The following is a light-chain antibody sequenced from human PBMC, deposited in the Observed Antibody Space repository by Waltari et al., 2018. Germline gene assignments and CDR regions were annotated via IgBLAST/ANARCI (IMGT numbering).Light chain of an antibody. CDR3: QSTDSIGTYF. V-gene: IGLV3-25*03. CDR1: ALPKQY. CDR2: KDT. Sequence: SSDLTQPPSVSVSPGQTARITCSGDALPKQYAYWYQQKPGQAPLLVMYKDTERPSGIPERFSGSNSGTTVTLTIRGVQPEDEADYYCQSTDSIGTYFFGNGTRVSVL. J-gene: IGLJ1*01.